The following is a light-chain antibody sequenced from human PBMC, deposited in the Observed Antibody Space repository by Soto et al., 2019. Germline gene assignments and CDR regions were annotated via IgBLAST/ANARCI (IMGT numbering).Light chain of an antibody. Sequence: QLVLTQSPSASASLGASVKLTCTLSSGHNNYAIAWHQQQPEKGPRYLMKLNSDGSHSKGDGIPDRFSGSSSGAERYLTISNLQSEDEADDYCQTWGTGIQVFGGGTKLTVL. CDR1: SGHNNYA. V-gene: IGLV4-69*01. J-gene: IGLJ3*02. CDR2: LNSDGSH. CDR3: QTWGTGIQV.